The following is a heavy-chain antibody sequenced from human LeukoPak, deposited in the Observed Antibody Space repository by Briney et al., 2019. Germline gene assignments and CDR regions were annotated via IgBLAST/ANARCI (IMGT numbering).Heavy chain of an antibody. CDR2: IYTTGST. CDR3: ARLPVGIAAAGTGGY. CDR1: GGSISSYY. D-gene: IGHD6-13*01. J-gene: IGHJ4*02. V-gene: IGHV4-4*07. Sequence: SETLSLTCSVPGGSISSYYWSWIRQPAGKGLEWIGRIYTTGSTDYNPPLKSRVTMSVDTSKNQFSLNLSSVTAADTAVYYCARLPVGIAAAGTGGYWGQGTLVTVSS.